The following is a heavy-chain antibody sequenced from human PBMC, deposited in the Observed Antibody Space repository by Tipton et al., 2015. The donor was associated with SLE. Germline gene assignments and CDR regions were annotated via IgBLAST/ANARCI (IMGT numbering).Heavy chain of an antibody. J-gene: IGHJ2*01. V-gene: IGHV3-13*01. CDR2: IGTRGDT. CDR3: ARTSYPHWYFDV. D-gene: IGHD3-16*02. Sequence: SLRLSCAASGFTLSSNAMNWVRQATGHGLDWVSGIGTRGDTFYPGSVKGRFTISRDIAKNSLYLQMDSLTAGDTAVYYCARTSYPHWYFDVWGRGTLVTVSS. CDR1: GFTLSSNA.